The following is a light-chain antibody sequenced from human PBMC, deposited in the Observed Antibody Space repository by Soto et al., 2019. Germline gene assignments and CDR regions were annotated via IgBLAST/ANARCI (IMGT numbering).Light chain of an antibody. Sequence: EIVLTQSPGTLSFSPGERATLSCRASQSVSSSYLAWYQQKPGQAPRLLIYGASSRATGIPDRFSGSGSGTDFTLTISRLEPEDFAVYYCQQYGSSPPLTFGGGTKVDI. CDR1: QSVSSSY. CDR3: QQYGSSPPLT. CDR2: GAS. J-gene: IGKJ4*01. V-gene: IGKV3-20*01.